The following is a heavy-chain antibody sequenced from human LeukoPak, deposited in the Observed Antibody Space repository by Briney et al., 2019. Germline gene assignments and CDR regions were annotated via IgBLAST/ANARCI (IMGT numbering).Heavy chain of an antibody. J-gene: IGHJ6*03. V-gene: IGHV3-30*02. CDR2: IRYDGNDK. CDR3: AKDERVILTNMDV. Sequence: GGSLRLSCVVSGFDFSGFSMSWVRQAPGKGLEWVAFIRYDGNDKQYADSVKGRFTISRDNSKNTLYLQMNSLRTEDTAVYYCAKDERVILTNMDVWGKGTTVTISS. CDR1: GFDFSGFS. D-gene: IGHD2-21*01.